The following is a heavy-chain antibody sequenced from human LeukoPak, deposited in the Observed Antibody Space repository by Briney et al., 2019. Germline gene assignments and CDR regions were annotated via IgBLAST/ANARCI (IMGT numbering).Heavy chain of an antibody. J-gene: IGHJ4*02. D-gene: IGHD5-24*01. CDR1: GGSFSGYY. Sequence: PSETLSLTCAVYGGSFSGYYWSWIRQPPGKGPEWIGEINHSGSTNYNPSLKSRVTISVDTSKNQFSLNLNSVTAADTAVYYCARGRGYNSFDYWGQGTLVTVSS. V-gene: IGHV4-34*01. CDR3: ARGRGYNSFDY. CDR2: INHSGST.